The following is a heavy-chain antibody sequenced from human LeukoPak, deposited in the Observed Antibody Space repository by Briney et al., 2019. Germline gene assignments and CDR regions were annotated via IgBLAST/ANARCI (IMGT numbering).Heavy chain of an antibody. CDR2: INPDSGGT. V-gene: IGHV1-2*02. Sequence: ASVKVSCKASGCTFTDYYIHWVRQAPGQGLEWMGWINPDSGGTNYAQNFQGRVTMTRDKSISTAYMELSRLRSDDTAVFYCARVGGYCTTTSCSYGMDVWGQGTTVTVSS. CDR3: ARVGGYCTTTSCSYGMDV. D-gene: IGHD2-2*01. J-gene: IGHJ6*02. CDR1: GCTFTDYY.